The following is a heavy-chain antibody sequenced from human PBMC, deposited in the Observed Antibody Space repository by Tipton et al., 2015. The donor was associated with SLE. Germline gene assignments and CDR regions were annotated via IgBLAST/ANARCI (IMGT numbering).Heavy chain of an antibody. Sequence: LRLSCTVSGGSISSSSYYWSWIRQPPGKGLEWIGYIYTSGSTYYNPSLKSRVTISIDTSKNQFSLKLHSMTAADTAVYYCARVRFLEWLFSPWGQGTLVTVSS. CDR3: ARVRFLEWLFSP. CDR2: IYTSGST. V-gene: IGHV4-30-4*08. J-gene: IGHJ5*02. CDR1: GGSISSSSYY. D-gene: IGHD3-3*01.